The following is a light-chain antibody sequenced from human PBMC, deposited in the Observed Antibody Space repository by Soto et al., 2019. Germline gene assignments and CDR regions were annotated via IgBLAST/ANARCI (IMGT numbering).Light chain of an antibody. J-gene: IGKJ5*01. CDR3: QHLNAYPLT. V-gene: IGKV1-9*01. Sequence: LTQSPGTPSLSPGERATLSCRGSQSVSSSYLAWFQQKPGRAPNLLIYGASTLQSGVPSRFSGSGSGTDFTLTISNLQPDDFATYYCQHLNAYPLTFGQGTRLEIK. CDR2: GAS. CDR1: QSVSSSY.